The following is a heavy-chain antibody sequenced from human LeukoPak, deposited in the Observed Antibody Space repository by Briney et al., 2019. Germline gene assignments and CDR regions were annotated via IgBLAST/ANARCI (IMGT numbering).Heavy chain of an antibody. CDR3: ARGGSSSSGRSYNWFDP. J-gene: IGHJ5*02. V-gene: IGHV3-7*03. D-gene: IGHD6-6*01. Sequence: PGGSLRLSCAASGFIFSNYWMSWVRQAPGKGLEWVANIYQDGSEKNYVDSVKGRFTISRDNSKNTLYLQMNSLRAEDTAVYYCARGGSSSSGRSYNWFDPWGQGTLVTVSS. CDR2: IYQDGSEK. CDR1: GFIFSNYW.